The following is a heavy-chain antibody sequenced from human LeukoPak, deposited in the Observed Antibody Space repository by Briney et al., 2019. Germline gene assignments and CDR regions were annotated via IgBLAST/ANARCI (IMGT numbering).Heavy chain of an antibody. D-gene: IGHD3-10*01. V-gene: IGHV3-30*02. CDR2: IRYDGSNK. J-gene: IGHJ4*02. Sequence: PGGSLRLSCAASGFTFSSYGMHWVRQAPGKGLEWVAFIRYDGSNKYYADSVKGRFTISRDNSKNTLYLQMNSLRAEDTAVYYCARRTTTGVLLWFGGYFDYWGQGTLVTVSS. CDR1: GFTFSSYG. CDR3: ARRTTTGVLLWFGGYFDY.